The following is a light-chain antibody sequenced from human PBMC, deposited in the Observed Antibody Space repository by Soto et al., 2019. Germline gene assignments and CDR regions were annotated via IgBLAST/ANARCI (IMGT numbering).Light chain of an antibody. J-gene: IGKJ4*01. CDR1: QNVGDR. CDR2: KAS. V-gene: IGKV1-12*01. Sequence: DIQMTQSPSSVSASVGDSLTITCRASQNVGDRLAWYQQKLGKAPQLLIQKASILQPGIPSRFSGSGSATYFTLTISSLQPEDFATYYCQQTYSTPLTFGGGTKVEIK. CDR3: QQTYSTPLT.